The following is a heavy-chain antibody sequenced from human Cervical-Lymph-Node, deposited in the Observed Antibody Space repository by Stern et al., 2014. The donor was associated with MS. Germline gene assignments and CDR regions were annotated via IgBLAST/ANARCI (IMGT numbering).Heavy chain of an antibody. CDR1: GSTVNSNY. Sequence: VQLVESGGTLVQPGGSLRLSCAASGSTVNSNYMTWVRQAPGKGLEWVSIFYSGISTFYAESVKGRFSFSIYYSKNTLFLHMNNLRVEDTVMYYCTREMAARRLDPWGQGTLVIVSA. CDR2: FYSGIST. D-gene: IGHD5-24*01. J-gene: IGHJ5*02. CDR3: TREMAARRLDP. V-gene: IGHV3-66*01.